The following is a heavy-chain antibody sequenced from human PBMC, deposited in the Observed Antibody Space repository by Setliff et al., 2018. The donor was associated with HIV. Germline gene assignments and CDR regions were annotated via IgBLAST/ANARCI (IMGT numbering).Heavy chain of an antibody. D-gene: IGHD4-17*01. CDR1: GYTFSSYW. V-gene: IGHV5-51*01. Sequence: PGESLKISCEGSGYTFSSYWIAWVRQVPGRGLEWMGIIFPRDSDTRYSPSFQGQVTISADKSINIAYLQWGSLKASDTAFYYCASLRGDYVGQYYYYMDIWGKGTTVTVSS. CDR3: ASLRGDYVGQYYYYMDI. J-gene: IGHJ6*03. CDR2: IFPRDSDT.